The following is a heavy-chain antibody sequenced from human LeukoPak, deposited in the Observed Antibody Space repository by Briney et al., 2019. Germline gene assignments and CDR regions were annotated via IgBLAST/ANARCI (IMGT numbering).Heavy chain of an antibody. CDR2: INSNGGST. Sequence: GGSLRLSCSASGFTFSSYAMHWVRQAPGKGLEYVSAINSNGGSTYYADSVKGRFTISRNNSKNTLYLQMSSLRAEDTAVYYCVTARASYCGGDCYFGYFDLWGRGTLVTVSS. CDR1: GFTFSSYA. CDR3: VTARASYCGGDCYFGYFDL. D-gene: IGHD2-21*02. J-gene: IGHJ2*01. V-gene: IGHV3-64D*09.